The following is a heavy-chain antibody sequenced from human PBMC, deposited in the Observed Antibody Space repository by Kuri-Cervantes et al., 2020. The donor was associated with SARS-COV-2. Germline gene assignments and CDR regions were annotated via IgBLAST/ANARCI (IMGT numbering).Heavy chain of an antibody. CDR2: ISYDGSNK. Sequence: GGSLRLSCAASGFTFSSYAMHWVRQAPGKGLEWVAVISYDGSNKYYADSVKGRFTISRDNSKNSLYLQMNSLRAEDTAVYYCARDLGTYYYGSGSYGYWGQGTLVTVSS. CDR1: GFTFSSYA. D-gene: IGHD3-10*01. J-gene: IGHJ4*02. CDR3: ARDLGTYYYGSGSYGY. V-gene: IGHV3-30*04.